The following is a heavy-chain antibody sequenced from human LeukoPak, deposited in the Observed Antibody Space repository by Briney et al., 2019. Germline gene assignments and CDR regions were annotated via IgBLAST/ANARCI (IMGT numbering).Heavy chain of an antibody. V-gene: IGHV3-66*02. CDR2: IYSSGRT. J-gene: IGHJ4*01. Sequence: GGSLTLSCAASGFTVSSNYMSWVRQAPGKGLEWVSFIYSSGRTYYADSVKGRFTISRGNSKNTLYLQMNSLRAEDTAVYYCARGAVVVVAANYYFDYWGHGTLVTVSS. D-gene: IGHD2-15*01. CDR1: GFTVSSNY. CDR3: ARGAVVVVAANYYFDY.